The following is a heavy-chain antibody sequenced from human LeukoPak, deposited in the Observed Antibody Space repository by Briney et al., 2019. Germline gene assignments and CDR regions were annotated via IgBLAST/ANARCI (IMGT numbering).Heavy chain of an antibody. CDR2: ISYDGSNK. J-gene: IGHJ4*02. CDR1: GFTFSSYA. D-gene: IGHD4-17*01. V-gene: IGHV3-30*04. Sequence: QPGGSLRLSCAASGFTFSSYAMHWVRQAPGKGLEWVAVISYDGSNKYYADSVKGRFTISRDNSKNTLYLQMNSLRAEDTAVYYCARDRPTYGDYVDYWGQGTLVTVSS. CDR3: ARDRPTYGDYVDY.